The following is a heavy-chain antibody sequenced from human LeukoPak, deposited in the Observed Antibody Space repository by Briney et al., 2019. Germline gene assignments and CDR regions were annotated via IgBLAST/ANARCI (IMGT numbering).Heavy chain of an antibody. D-gene: IGHD2-2*01. Sequence: PSETLSLTCPVYGGSFSGYYWSWIRHPPGNGLEWIGEINHSGSTNYNPSLKSRVTISVDTSKNQFSLKLSSVTAADTAVYYCARGLYCSSTSCYGPYYYYMDVWGKGTTVTVSS. J-gene: IGHJ6*03. CDR3: ARGLYCSSTSCYGPYYYYMDV. CDR1: GGSFSGYY. CDR2: INHSGST. V-gene: IGHV4-34*01.